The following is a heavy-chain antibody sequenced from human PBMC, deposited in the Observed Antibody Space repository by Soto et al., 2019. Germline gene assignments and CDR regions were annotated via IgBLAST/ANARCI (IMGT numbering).Heavy chain of an antibody. V-gene: IGHV1-69*01. Sequence: QVQLVQSGADVKKPGSSVKVSCRASGGSFANYAITWVRQAPGQGLEWMGGIIPGFGTANYAQQFQGRVTITADESTATVFMDLSSLRSEDTAVYYCASSHGNSGYGDYWGQGTLVTVSS. CDR2: IIPGFGTA. CDR1: GGSFANYA. J-gene: IGHJ4*02. D-gene: IGHD5-12*01. CDR3: ASSHGNSGYGDY.